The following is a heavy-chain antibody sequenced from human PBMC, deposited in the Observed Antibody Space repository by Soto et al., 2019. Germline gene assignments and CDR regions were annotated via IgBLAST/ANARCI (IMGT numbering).Heavy chain of an antibody. D-gene: IGHD3-22*01. Sequence: QVQLVQSGAEEKKPGASVKVSCKASGYTFTSYAMHWVRQAPGQRLEWMGWINAGNGNTKYSQKFQGRVTITRDTSASTAYMELSSLRSEDTAVYYCAREPYYYDSSGAYYYYGMDVWGQGTTVTVSS. V-gene: IGHV1-3*05. CDR1: GYTFTSYA. CDR3: AREPYYYDSSGAYYYYGMDV. CDR2: INAGNGNT. J-gene: IGHJ6*02.